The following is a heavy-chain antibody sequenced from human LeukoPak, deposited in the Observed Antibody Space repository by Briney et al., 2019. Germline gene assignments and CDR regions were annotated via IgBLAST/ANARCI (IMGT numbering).Heavy chain of an antibody. J-gene: IGHJ4*02. CDR2: INPNSGGT. CDR3: ARDRRTVGAPDY. D-gene: IGHD1-26*01. Sequence: ASVKVSCKASGYTFTGYYMHWVRQAPGQGLEWMGWINPNSGGTNYAQKFQGRVTMTTDTSTSTAYMELRSLRSDDTAVYYCARDRRTVGAPDYWGQGTLVTVSS. V-gene: IGHV1-2*02. CDR1: GYTFTGYY.